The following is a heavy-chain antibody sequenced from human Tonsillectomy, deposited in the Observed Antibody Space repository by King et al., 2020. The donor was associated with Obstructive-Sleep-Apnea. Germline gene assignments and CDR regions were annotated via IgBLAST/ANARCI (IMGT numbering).Heavy chain of an antibody. CDR3: ARGGVSAPLYYLDY. J-gene: IGHJ4*02. D-gene: IGHD2-21*01. CDR1: GGSISSYY. CDR2: IYYSGST. Sequence: VQLQESGPGLVKPSETLSLTCTVSGGSISSYYWSWIRQPPGKELEWIGYIYYSGSTNYNPSLKSRVTISVDTSKNQFSLKLSSVTAAVTAVYYCARGGVSAPLYYLDYWGQGTLVTVSS. V-gene: IGHV4-59*01.